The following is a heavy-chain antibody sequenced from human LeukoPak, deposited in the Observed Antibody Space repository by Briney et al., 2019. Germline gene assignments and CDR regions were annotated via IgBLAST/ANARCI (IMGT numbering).Heavy chain of an antibody. D-gene: IGHD2-2*01. CDR2: ISSTSYYI. CDR1: GFTFSSYS. V-gene: IGHV3-21*01. Sequence: PGGSLRLSCAASGFTFSSYSMNWVRQAPGKGLEWVSSISSTSYYIHYADSVKGRFTISRDNAKNSLHLQMNSLRAEDTAVYYCARAPDIVVVPASDYWGQGTLVTVSS. CDR3: ARAPDIVVVPASDY. J-gene: IGHJ4*02.